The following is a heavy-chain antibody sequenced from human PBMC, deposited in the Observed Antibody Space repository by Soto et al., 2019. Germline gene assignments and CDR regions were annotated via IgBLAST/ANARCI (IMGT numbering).Heavy chain of an antibody. J-gene: IGHJ6*02. D-gene: IGHD3-3*01. V-gene: IGHV3-11*01. CDR2: ISSRGSSI. CDR3: ARGYYDVWSGYYISPYGMDV. CDR1: GFTFSDYY. Sequence: GSLRLSCAVSGFTFSDYYMSWIRQAPGKGLEWVSYISSRGSSIYYADSVKGRFTISRDNAKNSLYLQMNGLRAEDTAVYYCARGYYDVWSGYYISPYGMDVWGQGTTVTVSS.